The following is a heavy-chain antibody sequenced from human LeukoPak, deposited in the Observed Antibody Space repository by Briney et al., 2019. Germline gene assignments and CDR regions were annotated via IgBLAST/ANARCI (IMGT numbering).Heavy chain of an antibody. CDR1: GDSISSHY. Sequence: PSQTLSLTCTVSGDSISSHYWSWIRHPPGKGLEWIGYIHYSGSTNYNPSLKSRVTISVDTSKNQFSLKLSSVTAADTAVYYCARDGSSSWYFGVPNGGNWFDPWGQGTLVTVSS. CDR3: ARDGSSSWYFGVPNGGNWFDP. V-gene: IGHV4-59*11. CDR2: IHYSGST. J-gene: IGHJ5*02. D-gene: IGHD6-13*01.